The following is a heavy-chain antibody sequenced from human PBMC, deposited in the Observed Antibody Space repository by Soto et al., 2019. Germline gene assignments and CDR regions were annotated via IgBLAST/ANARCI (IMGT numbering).Heavy chain of an antibody. CDR3: ARLHETYYYGSSGYP. V-gene: IGHV1-69*02. CDR2: IIPILGIA. D-gene: IGHD3-22*01. Sequence: QVQLVQSGAEVKKPGSSVKVSCKASGGTFSSYTISWVRQAPGQGLEWMGRIIPILGIANYAQKFQGRVTITAAKSTNTSYMELSSLRSEDTAVYYCARLHETYYYGSSGYPWGQGTLVTVSS. J-gene: IGHJ4*02. CDR1: GGTFSSYT.